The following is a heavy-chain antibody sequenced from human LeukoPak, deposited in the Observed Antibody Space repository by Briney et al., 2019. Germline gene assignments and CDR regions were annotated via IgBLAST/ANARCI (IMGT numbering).Heavy chain of an antibody. Sequence: GGSLRFSCGASGFTFSSYAMSWVRQAPGKGLEWVSAISGSGGSTYYADSVKGRFTISRDNPKNTLYLQMNSLRAEDTAVYYCAKDADSSSWYTVGQTEIHDYWGQGTLVTVSS. D-gene: IGHD6-13*01. J-gene: IGHJ4*02. CDR3: AKDADSSSWYTVGQTEIHDY. CDR1: GFTFSSYA. CDR2: ISGSGGST. V-gene: IGHV3-23*01.